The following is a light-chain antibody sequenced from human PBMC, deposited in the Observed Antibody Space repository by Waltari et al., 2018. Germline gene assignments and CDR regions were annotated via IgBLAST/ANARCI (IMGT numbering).Light chain of an antibody. J-gene: IGKJ5*01. V-gene: IGKV2-30*01. CDR1: QSLVYTDGISY. CDR2: KVS. Sequence: DVGLTQSPLSLPVTLGQPASISCRSSQSLVYTDGISYLNWFHQRPGQAPRRLIYKVSNRDSGVPDRFSGSGSGTDFTLMISSVEADDVGVYFWMQATHWPVTFGQGTRLEIK. CDR3: MQATHWPVT.